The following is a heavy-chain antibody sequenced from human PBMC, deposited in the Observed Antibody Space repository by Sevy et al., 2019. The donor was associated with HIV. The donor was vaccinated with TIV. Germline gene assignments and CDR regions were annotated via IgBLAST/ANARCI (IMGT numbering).Heavy chain of an antibody. V-gene: IGHV3-48*02. CDR1: GFTFSSYS. Sequence: GGSLRLSCAASGFTFSSYSMNWVRQAPGKGLEWVSYISSSSSTIYYADSVKGRFTISRDNAKNSLYLQLNSLRDEDTAVYSCAGRSNIVVVVAADYYGMDVWGQGTTVTVSS. D-gene: IGHD2-15*01. CDR2: ISSSSSTI. J-gene: IGHJ6*02. CDR3: AGRSNIVVVVAADYYGMDV.